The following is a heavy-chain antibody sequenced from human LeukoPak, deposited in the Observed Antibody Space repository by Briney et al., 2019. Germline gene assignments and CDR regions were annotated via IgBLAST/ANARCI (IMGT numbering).Heavy chain of an antibody. D-gene: IGHD5-18*01. CDR1: GDSVSSNSAA. J-gene: IGHJ4*02. CDR2: TYYRSKWYN. CDR3: AGRSVYSYGYYAIPY. V-gene: IGHV6-1*01. Sequence: SQTLSLTCATSGDSVSSNSAAWNWIRQSPSRGLEWLGRTYYRSKWYNDYAVSVKSRITINPDTSKNQFSLKLSSVTAADTAVYYCAGRSVYSYGYYAIPYWGQGTLVTVSS.